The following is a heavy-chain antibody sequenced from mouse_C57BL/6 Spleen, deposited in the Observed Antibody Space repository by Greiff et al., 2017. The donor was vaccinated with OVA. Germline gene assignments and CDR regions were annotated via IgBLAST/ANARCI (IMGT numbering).Heavy chain of an antibody. CDR1: GYAFTNYL. J-gene: IGHJ2*01. CDR2: INPGSGGT. V-gene: IGHV1-54*01. Sequence: QVQLQQSGAELVRPGTSVKVSCKASGYAFTNYLIEWVKQRPGQGLEWIGVINPGSGGTNYNEKFKGKATLTADKSSSTAYMQLSSLTSEDSAVYFCARGGYSKGYWGQGTTLTVSS. D-gene: IGHD2-5*01. CDR3: ARGGYSKGY.